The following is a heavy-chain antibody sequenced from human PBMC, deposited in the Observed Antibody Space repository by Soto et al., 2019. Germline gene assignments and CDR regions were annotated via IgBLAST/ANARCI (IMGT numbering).Heavy chain of an antibody. CDR1: GGSISSSSYY. J-gene: IGHJ4*02. CDR3: ARRLKGYLIDY. CDR2: IYYSGST. V-gene: IGHV4-39*01. D-gene: IGHD2-15*01. Sequence: SETLSLTCTVSGGSISSSSYYWGWIRQPPGKGLEWIGSIYYSGSTYYNPSLKSRVTISVDTSKNQFSLKLSSVTAADTAVYYCARRLKGYLIDYWGQGTLVTVAS.